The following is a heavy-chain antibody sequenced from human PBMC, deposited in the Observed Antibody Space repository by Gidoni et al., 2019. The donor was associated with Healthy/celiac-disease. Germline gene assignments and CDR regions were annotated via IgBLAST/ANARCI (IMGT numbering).Heavy chain of an antibody. D-gene: IGHD5-12*01. CDR1: GGSISSGGYY. CDR3: ARGEMATIYYYYGMDV. Sequence: QVQLQESGPGLVKPSQTLSLTCTVSGGSISSGGYYWSWIRQHPGKGLEWIGYIYYSGSTYYNPSLKSRVTISVDMSKNQFSLKLSSVTAADTAVYYCARGEMATIYYYYGMDVWGQETTVTVSS. J-gene: IGHJ6*02. CDR2: IYYSGST. V-gene: IGHV4-31*03.